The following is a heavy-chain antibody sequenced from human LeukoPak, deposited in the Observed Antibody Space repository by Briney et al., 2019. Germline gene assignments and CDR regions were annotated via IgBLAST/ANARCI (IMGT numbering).Heavy chain of an antibody. CDR3: ARTTKPPGGWFDP. V-gene: IGHV4-61*02. D-gene: IGHD1-26*01. CDR1: GGSISSSSYY. CDR2: FYTSGST. Sequence: SETLSLTCTVSGGSISSSSYYWSWIRQPAGKGLEWIGRFYTSGSTNYNPSLKSRVTISVDTSKNQFSLKLSSVTAADTAVYYCARTTKPPGGWFDPWGQGTLVTVSS. J-gene: IGHJ5*02.